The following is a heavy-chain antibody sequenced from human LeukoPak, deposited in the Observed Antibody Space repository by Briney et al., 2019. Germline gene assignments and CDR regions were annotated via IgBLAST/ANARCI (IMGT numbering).Heavy chain of an antibody. CDR2: INPNSGGT. D-gene: IGHD4-17*01. CDR3: ARDPDDYGDDGWFDP. J-gene: IGHJ5*02. V-gene: IGHV1-2*02. Sequence: ASVKVSCKASGYTFTGYYMHWARQAPGQGLEWMGWINPNSGGTNYAQKFQGRVTMTRDTSISTAYMELSRLRSDDTAVYYCARDPDDYGDDGWFDPWGQGTLVTVSS. CDR1: GYTFTGYY.